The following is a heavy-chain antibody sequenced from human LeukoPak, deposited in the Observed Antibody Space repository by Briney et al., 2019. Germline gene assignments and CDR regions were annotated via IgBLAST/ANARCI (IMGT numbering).Heavy chain of an antibody. CDR3: ARDSDGDYGFDY. V-gene: IGHV3-30-3*01. CDR2: ISYDGSNK. J-gene: IGHJ4*02. Sequence: GGSLRLSCAASGFTFSSYAMHWVRQAPGKGLEWVAVISYDGSNKYYADSVKGRFTISRDNSKNTLYLQMNSLRAEDTAVYYCARDSDGDYGFDYWGQGTLVTVSS. CDR1: GFTFSSYA. D-gene: IGHD4-17*01.